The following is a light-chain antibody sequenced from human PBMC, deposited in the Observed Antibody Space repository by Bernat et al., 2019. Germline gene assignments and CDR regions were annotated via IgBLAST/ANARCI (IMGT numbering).Light chain of an antibody. J-gene: IGLJ3*02. CDR2: SNN. V-gene: IGLV1-47*02. CDR1: SSNIGSNY. CDR3: AAWDDSLSGWV. Sequence: QSVLTQPPSASGTPGQRVTISCSGSSSNIGSNYVYWYQHLPGTAPKLLIYSNNQRPSGVPDRFPGSKSGTSASLAISGLRTEDEADYYCAAWDDSLSGWVYGGGTKLTV.